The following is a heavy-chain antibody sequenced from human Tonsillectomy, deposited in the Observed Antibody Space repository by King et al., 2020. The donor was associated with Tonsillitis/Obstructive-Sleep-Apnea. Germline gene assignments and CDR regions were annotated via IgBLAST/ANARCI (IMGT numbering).Heavy chain of an antibody. CDR2: IYYSGST. V-gene: IGHV4-31*03. J-gene: IGHJ4*02. CDR1: GGSISSGCYY. CDR3: ARGTTVKSFDY. Sequence: QLQESGPGLVKPSQTLSLPCTVSGGSISSGCYYWSWIRQHPGKGLEWIGCIYYSGSTYYNPSLKSRVTISVDTSKNQFSLKLSSVTPADTAVYYCARGTTVKSFDYWGQGTLVTVSS. D-gene: IGHD4-17*01.